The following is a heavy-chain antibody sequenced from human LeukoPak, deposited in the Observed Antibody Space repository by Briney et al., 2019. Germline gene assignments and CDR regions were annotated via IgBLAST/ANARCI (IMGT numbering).Heavy chain of an antibody. V-gene: IGHV4-59*12. CDR2: IYYTGTT. J-gene: IGHJ3*02. CDR1: SGSINSYY. D-gene: IGHD6-19*01. CDR3: AREAGWNFNAFDI. Sequence: SETLSLTCTVSSGSINSYYWSWIRQPPGKGLEYIGHIYYTGTTDYNPSLMGRVTMSVDSSKNQISLRLTSVTAADTAVYFCAREAGWNFNAFDIWGQGTMVTVSS.